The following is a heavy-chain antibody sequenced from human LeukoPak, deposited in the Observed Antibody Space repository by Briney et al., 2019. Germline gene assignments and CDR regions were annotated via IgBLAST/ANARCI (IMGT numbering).Heavy chain of an antibody. J-gene: IGHJ4*02. Sequence: SVKVSCKASGGTFSSYAISWVRQAPGQGLEWMGRIIPIFGTANYAQKFQGRVTITTDESTSTAYMALSSLRSEDTAVYYCASDFLAYCSGGSCYRGGFYFDYWGQGTLVTVSS. CDR1: GGTFSSYA. CDR2: IIPIFGTA. D-gene: IGHD2-15*01. CDR3: ASDFLAYCSGGSCYRGGFYFDY. V-gene: IGHV1-69*05.